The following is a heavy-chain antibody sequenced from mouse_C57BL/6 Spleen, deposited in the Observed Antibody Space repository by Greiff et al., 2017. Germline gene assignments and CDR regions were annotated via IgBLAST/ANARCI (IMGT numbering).Heavy chain of an antibody. D-gene: IGHD2-4*01. CDR1: GFSINSDCY. V-gene: IGHV3-3*01. J-gene: IGHJ4*01. CDR2: TFYSGIT. CDR3: ARAYDYDYAMDY. Sequence: EVQLQQSGPSLVRPSQTLSLTCTVTGFSINSDCYWIWIRQFPGNKLEYIGYTFYSGITYYNPSLESRTYITRDTSKNQFSLKLSSVTTEDTATYYCARAYDYDYAMDYWGQGTSVTVSS.